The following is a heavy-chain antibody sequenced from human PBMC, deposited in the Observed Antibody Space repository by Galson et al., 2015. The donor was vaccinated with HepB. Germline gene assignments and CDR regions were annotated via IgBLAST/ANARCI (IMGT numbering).Heavy chain of an antibody. D-gene: IGHD6-6*01. J-gene: IGHJ6*03. Sequence: SLRLSCAASGFTFSSYGMHWVRQAPGKGLEWVAVIWYDGSNKYYADSVKGRFTISRDNSKNTLYLQMNSLRAEDTAVYYCARERGLGGWYSGSLRGYYYYMDVWGKGTTVTVSS. CDR3: ARERGLGGWYSGSLRGYYYYMDV. CDR1: GFTFSSYG. CDR2: IWYDGSNK. V-gene: IGHV3-33*01.